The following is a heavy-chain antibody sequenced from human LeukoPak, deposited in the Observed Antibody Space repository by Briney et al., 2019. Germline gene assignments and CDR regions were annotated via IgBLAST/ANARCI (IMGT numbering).Heavy chain of an antibody. Sequence: SETLSLTCTVSGGSISSYYWSWIRQPPGKGLEWIGYIYYSGSTNYNPSLKSRVTISVDTSKNQSSLKLSSVTAADTAVYYCARVAAAGTGLYGMDVWGQGTTVTVSS. CDR1: GGSISSYY. CDR3: ARVAAAGTGLYGMDV. J-gene: IGHJ6*02. D-gene: IGHD6-13*01. V-gene: IGHV4-59*01. CDR2: IYYSGST.